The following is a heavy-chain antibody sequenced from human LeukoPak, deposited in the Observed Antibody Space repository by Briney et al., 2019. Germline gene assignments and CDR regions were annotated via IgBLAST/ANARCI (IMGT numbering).Heavy chain of an antibody. V-gene: IGHV1-2*04. CDR2: INPNSGGT. J-gene: IGHJ6*02. D-gene: IGHD6-19*01. CDR1: GYTFTGYY. CDR3: ARDLPRYSSGWLGAHSGYYYGMDV. Sequence: ASVKVSCKASGYTFTGYYMHWVRQAPGQGLEWMGWINPNSGGTNYAQKFQGWVTMTRDTSISTAYMELSRLRSDDTAVYYCARDLPRYSSGWLGAHSGYYYGMDVWGQGTTVTVSS.